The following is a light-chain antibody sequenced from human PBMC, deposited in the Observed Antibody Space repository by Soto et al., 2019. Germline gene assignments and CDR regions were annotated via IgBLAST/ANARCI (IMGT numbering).Light chain of an antibody. J-gene: IGKJ2*01. Sequence: DIVMTQSPLSLPVTPGEPASISCRSSESLLHSNGYNYLDWYLQKPGQSPQLLIYLGSNRASGVPDRFSGSGSGPDFTLKISRVEAEDVGVYYCMQALQTRLMYTFGQGTKLEIK. V-gene: IGKV2-28*01. CDR3: MQALQTRLMYT. CDR2: LGS. CDR1: ESLLHSNGYNY.